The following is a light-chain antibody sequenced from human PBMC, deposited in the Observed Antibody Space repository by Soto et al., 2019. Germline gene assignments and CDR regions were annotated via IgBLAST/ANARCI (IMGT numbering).Light chain of an antibody. CDR3: QLCDSGRDYV. CDR2: DDN. CDR1: NIGSYS. Sequence: SYELTQPSSVSVAPGQTARITCGGKNIGSYSVHWYQQKPGQAPVLVVYDDNDRPSGIPERFSGSNSGNTATLTISRVEAGDEADYYCQLCDSGRDYVFGTGTKVTVL. J-gene: IGLJ1*01. V-gene: IGLV3-21*02.